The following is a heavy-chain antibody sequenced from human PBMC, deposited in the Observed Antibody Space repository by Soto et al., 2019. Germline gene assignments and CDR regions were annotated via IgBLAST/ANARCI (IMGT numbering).Heavy chain of an antibody. V-gene: IGHV3-23*01. J-gene: IGHJ4*02. D-gene: IGHD3-22*01. CDR3: AKGSSYYYDSSGYMGSFDY. CDR1: GFTFSRYA. Sequence: SLRLSCAASGFTFSRYALSWVRQAPGKGLEWVSAISGSGGSTYYADSVKGRFTISRDNSKNTLYLQMNSLRAEDTAVYYCAKGSSYYYDSSGYMGSFDYWGQGTLVTVSS. CDR2: ISGSGGST.